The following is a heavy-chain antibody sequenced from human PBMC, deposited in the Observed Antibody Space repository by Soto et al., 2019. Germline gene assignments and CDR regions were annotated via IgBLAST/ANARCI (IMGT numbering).Heavy chain of an antibody. D-gene: IGHD6-6*01. V-gene: IGHV1-69*01. J-gene: IGHJ5*02. CDR2: IIPIFGTA. Sequence: QVQLVQSGAEVKKPGSSVKVSCKASGGTFSSYAISWVRQAPGQGLEWMGGIIPIFGTANYAQKFQGRVTITADESTSTAHMELSSLRSEDTAVYYCARDQSLEYSSSNWFDPWGQGTLVTVSS. CDR3: ARDQSLEYSSSNWFDP. CDR1: GGTFSSYA.